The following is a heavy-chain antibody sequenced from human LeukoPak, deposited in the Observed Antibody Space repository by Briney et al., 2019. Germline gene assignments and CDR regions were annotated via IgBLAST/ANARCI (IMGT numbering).Heavy chain of an antibody. CDR3: AKDLFTSSPVGYYGMDV. Sequence: PGGSPRLSCAASGFTFSSYAMSWVRQAPGKGLEWVSAISGSAISTYYADSVKGRFTISRDNSKNTLYLQMSSLRAEDTAVYYCAKDLFTSSPVGYYGMDVWGQGTTVTVSS. J-gene: IGHJ6*02. CDR2: ISGSAIST. V-gene: IGHV3-23*01. CDR1: GFTFSSYA. D-gene: IGHD2-2*01.